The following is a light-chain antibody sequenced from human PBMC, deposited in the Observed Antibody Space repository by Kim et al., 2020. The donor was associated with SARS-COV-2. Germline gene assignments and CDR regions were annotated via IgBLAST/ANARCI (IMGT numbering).Light chain of an antibody. CDR3: QAWDSSTVV. Sequence: SYELTQPPSVSVSPGQTASITCSGDKLGDKYAYWYQQKPGQSPVLVIYQDTKRPSGIPERFSGSNSGNTATLTISGTQAMDEADYYCQAWDSSTVV. J-gene: IGLJ2*01. CDR2: QDT. V-gene: IGLV3-1*01. CDR1: KLGDKY.